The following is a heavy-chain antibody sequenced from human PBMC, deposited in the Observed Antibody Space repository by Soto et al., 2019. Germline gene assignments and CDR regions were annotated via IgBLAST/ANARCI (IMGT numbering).Heavy chain of an antibody. CDR3: AREFSDFWSGYYLAFDI. CDR2: ISSSSSYI. J-gene: IGHJ3*02. CDR1: GFTFSSYS. V-gene: IGHV3-21*01. Sequence: EVQLVESGGGLVKPGGSLRLSCAASGFTFSSYSMNWVRQAPGKGLEWVSSISSSSSYIYYADSVKGRFTISRDNAKNSLYLQMNSLRAEDTAVYYCAREFSDFWSGYYLAFDIWGQGTMVTVSS. D-gene: IGHD3-3*01.